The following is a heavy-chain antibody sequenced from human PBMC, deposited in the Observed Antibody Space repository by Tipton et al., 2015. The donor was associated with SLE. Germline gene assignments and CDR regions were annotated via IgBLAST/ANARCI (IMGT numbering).Heavy chain of an antibody. Sequence: TLSLTCTVSDGSIRASYYWSWIRQPPGKGLEWIGYIHYSGSTNYNPSLKSRVSISVDTSSNQFSLKLTSVTAADTAVYYCARTNWNHVYFDYWGQGTLVTVSS. CDR2: IHYSGST. CDR1: DGSIRASYY. J-gene: IGHJ4*02. V-gene: IGHV4-59*01. D-gene: IGHD1-1*01. CDR3: ARTNWNHVYFDY.